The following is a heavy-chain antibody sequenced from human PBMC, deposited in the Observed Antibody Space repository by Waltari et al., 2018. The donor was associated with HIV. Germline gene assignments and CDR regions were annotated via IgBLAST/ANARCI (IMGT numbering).Heavy chain of an antibody. V-gene: IGHV3-48*02. D-gene: IGHD3-3*01. CDR1: GFIFSPYG. CDR2: IVSGSSTI. CDR3: ARDRAITTFGVVIRAGMDV. Sequence: EVQLVESGGGLVYPGGSLRLSCAPSGFIFSPYGMNWVRQAPGKGLRLVLHIVSGSSTIYYADSVKGRFTISRDNAKNFLYLQMNSLRDEDTAVYFCARDRAITTFGVVIRAGMDVWGQGTTVTVSS. J-gene: IGHJ6*02.